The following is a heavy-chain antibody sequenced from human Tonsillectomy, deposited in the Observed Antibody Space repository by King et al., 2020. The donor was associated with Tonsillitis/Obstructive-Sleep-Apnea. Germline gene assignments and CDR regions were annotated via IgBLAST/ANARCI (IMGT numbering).Heavy chain of an antibody. Sequence: VQLVQSGGGVVQPGRSLRLSCAASGFTFSSYGMHGVRQAPGKGLEWVADISHDGSSAYYAESVKGRFTISRDNSENTLYLQMKSLRAEETAVYYCAKDTSGSGSYYSDYWGQGTLVTVSS. CDR3: AKDTSGSGSYYSDY. CDR1: GFTFSSYG. V-gene: IGHV3-30*18. CDR2: ISHDGSSA. D-gene: IGHD3-10*01. J-gene: IGHJ4*02.